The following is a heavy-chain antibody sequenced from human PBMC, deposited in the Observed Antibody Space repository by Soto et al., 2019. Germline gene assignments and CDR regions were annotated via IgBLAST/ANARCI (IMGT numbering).Heavy chain of an antibody. Sequence: ASVRVSCKASGYTFTSYAMHWVRQAPGQRLEWMGWINAGNGNTKYSQKFQGRVTITRDTSASTAYMELSSLRSEDTAVYYCASITMVRKSYYYGIDVWGQGTTVTVSS. CDR2: INAGNGNT. CDR1: GYTFTSYA. J-gene: IGHJ6*02. CDR3: ASITMVRKSYYYGIDV. V-gene: IGHV1-3*01. D-gene: IGHD3-10*01.